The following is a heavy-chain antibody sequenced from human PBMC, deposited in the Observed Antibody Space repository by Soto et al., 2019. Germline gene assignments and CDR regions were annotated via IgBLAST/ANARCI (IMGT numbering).Heavy chain of an antibody. Sequence: QVQLVESGGGVVQPGRSLRLSCAASGFTFSSYGMHWVRQAPGKGLEWVAVISYDGSNKYYADSVKGRFTISRDNSKNTLYLQMNSLRAEDTAVYYCAKAGPSGSYGLSVDWGQGTLVTVSS. D-gene: IGHD1-26*01. CDR3: AKAGPSGSYGLSVD. V-gene: IGHV3-30*18. CDR2: ISYDGSNK. CDR1: GFTFSSYG. J-gene: IGHJ4*02.